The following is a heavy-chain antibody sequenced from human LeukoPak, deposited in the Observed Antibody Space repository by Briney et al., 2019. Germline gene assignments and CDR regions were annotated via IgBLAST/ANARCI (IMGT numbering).Heavy chain of an antibody. Sequence: PGGSLRLSCAASGFPFSSFGMHWVRQAPGKGLQWVAFTRYDGSNKYYADSVKGRFTVSRDNPKNTLYLQMNSLRAEYTAVYYCAKGLILAAFDYSGQGTLVTVSS. CDR1: GFPFSSFG. V-gene: IGHV3-30*02. CDR2: TRYDGSNK. CDR3: AKGLILAAFDY. D-gene: IGHD3-22*01. J-gene: IGHJ4*02.